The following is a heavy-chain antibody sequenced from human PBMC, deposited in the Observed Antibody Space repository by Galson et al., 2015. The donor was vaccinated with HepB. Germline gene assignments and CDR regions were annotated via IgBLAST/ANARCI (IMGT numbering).Heavy chain of an antibody. Sequence: ETLSLTCTVSGGSISSSSYYWDWIRQPPGKGLEWIGSIHYDGNTYYNPSLQSRVTISIDTSKNQFSLRLSSVTAADTAVYYCARPLGTRIVAVVDALDIWGQGTMVTVSS. D-gene: IGHD2-2*01. V-gene: IGHV4-39*01. J-gene: IGHJ3*02. CDR3: ARPLGTRIVAVVDALDI. CDR2: IHYDGNT. CDR1: GGSISSSSYY.